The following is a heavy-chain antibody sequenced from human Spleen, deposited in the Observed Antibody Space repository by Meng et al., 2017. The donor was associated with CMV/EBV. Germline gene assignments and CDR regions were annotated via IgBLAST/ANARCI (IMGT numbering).Heavy chain of an antibody. J-gene: IGHJ4*02. Sequence: GSLRLSCTVSGGSISSYYWSWIRQPPGKGLEWIGYIYYSGSTNYNPSLKSRVTISVDTSKNQFSLKLSSVTAADTAIYYCATGASSSGRGDYWGQGTLVTVSS. CDR3: ATGASSSGRGDY. D-gene: IGHD3-3*01. CDR2: IYYSGST. V-gene: IGHV4-59*01. CDR1: GGSISSYY.